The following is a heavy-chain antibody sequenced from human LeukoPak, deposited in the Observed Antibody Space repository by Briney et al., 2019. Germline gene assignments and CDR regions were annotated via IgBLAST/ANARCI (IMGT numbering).Heavy chain of an antibody. V-gene: IGHV3-21*01. D-gene: IGHD3-22*01. Sequence: GGSLRLSCAASGFTFSSYSMNWVRQAPGKGREWVSSISSSSSYIYYADSVKGRFTISRDNAKNSLYLQMNSLRAEDTAVYYCARDSYYYDSSGKTGYYMDVWGKGTTVTVSS. CDR1: GFTFSSYS. CDR3: ARDSYYYDSSGKTGYYMDV. CDR2: ISSSSSYI. J-gene: IGHJ6*03.